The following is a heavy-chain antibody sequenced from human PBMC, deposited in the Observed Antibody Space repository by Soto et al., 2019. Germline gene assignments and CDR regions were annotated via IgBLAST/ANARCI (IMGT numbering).Heavy chain of an antibody. V-gene: IGHV1-46*01. CDR3: ARARDMDV. Sequence: LHWVRQAPGQGLEWMGIINPSVGSTTYAQSFQDRVTMTRDTATSTVYIELSSLKSEDTAVYYCARARDMDVWGQGTTVTV. J-gene: IGHJ6*02. CDR2: INPSVGST.